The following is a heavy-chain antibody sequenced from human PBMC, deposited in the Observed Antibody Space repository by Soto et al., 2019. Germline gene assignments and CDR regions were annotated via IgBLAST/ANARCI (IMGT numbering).Heavy chain of an antibody. J-gene: IGHJ4*02. D-gene: IGHD6-19*01. CDR2: TYYRSKVYS. CDR1: GHSVSSTSAA. CDR3: SRGSYYSGWV. Sequence: QVQLQQSGPALVQPSQTLSRTGAISGHSVSSTSAAWSWIRQSPSRGLEWLGRTYYRSKVYSDYAVSVKSRITINPYTSKNQFSLQLNSVTPEDTAVYYCSRGSYYSGWVWGQGTLVTVSS. V-gene: IGHV6-1*01.